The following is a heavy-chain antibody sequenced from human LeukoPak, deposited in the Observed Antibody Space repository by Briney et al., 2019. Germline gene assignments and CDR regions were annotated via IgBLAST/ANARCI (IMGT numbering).Heavy chain of an antibody. V-gene: IGHV1-69*05. CDR1: GGTFSSYA. J-gene: IGHJ5*02. CDR2: IIPIFGTA. Sequence: ASVKVSCKASGGTFSSYAISWVRQAPGQGLEWMGGIIPIFGTANYAQKFQGRVTITTDESTSTAYMELSSLRSEDTAVYYCARGAEGMDTATFNWFDPRGQGTLVTVSS. CDR3: ARGAEGMDTATFNWFDP. D-gene: IGHD5-18*01.